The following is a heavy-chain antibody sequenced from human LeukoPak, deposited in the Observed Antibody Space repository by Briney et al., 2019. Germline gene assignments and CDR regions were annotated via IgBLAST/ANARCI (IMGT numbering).Heavy chain of an antibody. CDR3: PRGLGGGYSGYDSRSGHWFDP. J-gene: IGHJ5*02. CDR1: GGSISSYY. Sequence: SETLSLTCTGSGGSISSYYWTWLRQPAGKGVEWIGRIYTTGSTNYNPSLNSRVTMSVDTSKKQFSLKLRSVTAADTAVYYCPRGLGGGYSGYDSRSGHWFDPWGQGTLVTVSS. CDR2: IYTTGST. D-gene: IGHD5-12*01. V-gene: IGHV4-4*07.